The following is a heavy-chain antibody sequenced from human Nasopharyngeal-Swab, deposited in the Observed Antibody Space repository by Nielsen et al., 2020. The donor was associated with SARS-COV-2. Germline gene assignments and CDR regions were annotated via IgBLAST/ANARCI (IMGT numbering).Heavy chain of an antibody. CDR2: ISGDGSST. CDR1: GFTFSSFW. D-gene: IGHD1-26*01. Sequence: GESLKIYCEASGFTFSSFWLHWVRQVPGKGLVWISRISGDGSSTSYADSVKGRLTISRDNAKNTLYLQINTLTGGDTAVYHCARGSGPHGSWDYWGQGTLVTVSS. V-gene: IGHV3-74*01. CDR3: ARGSGPHGSWDY. J-gene: IGHJ4*02.